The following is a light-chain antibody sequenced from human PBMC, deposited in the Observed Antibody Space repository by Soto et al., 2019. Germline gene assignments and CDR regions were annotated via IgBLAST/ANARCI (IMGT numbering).Light chain of an antibody. CDR2: GNS. Sequence: QSVLTQPPSVSGAPGQRVTISCTGSSSNIGAGYDVPWYQQLPGTAPKLLIYGNSNRPSGVPYRFSGSKSGTSAALAITGRQADDEADYYCQSYDSSVTLRVFGTGTKLTVL. CDR3: QSYDSSVTLRV. V-gene: IGLV1-40*01. J-gene: IGLJ1*01. CDR1: SSNIGAGYD.